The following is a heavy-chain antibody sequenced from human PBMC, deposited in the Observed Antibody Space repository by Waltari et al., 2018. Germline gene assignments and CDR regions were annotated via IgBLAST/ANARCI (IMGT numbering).Heavy chain of an antibody. V-gene: IGHV4-38-2*01. J-gene: IGHJ6*02. Sequence: QLQESGPGLVKPSETLSLTCGVSGYSISSGYYWAWVRQSPGKGLEWIGSIYHTGSTSYKPSLRSRVTISVDTSKNLFSLRLSPVTAADTAVYYCAAEKARYGLDVWGQGTTVTVSS. CDR3: AAEKARYGLDV. CDR1: GYSISSGYY. CDR2: IYHTGST.